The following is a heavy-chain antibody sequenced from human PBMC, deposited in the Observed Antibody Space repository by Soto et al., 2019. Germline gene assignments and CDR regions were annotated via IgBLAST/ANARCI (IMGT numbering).Heavy chain of an antibody. CDR3: ARGPHQLLNREGFGP. CDR2: ISAYNGNT. CDR1: GYTFTSYG. J-gene: IGHJ5*02. V-gene: IGHV1-18*01. Sequence: QVQLVQSGAEVKKPGASVKVSCKASGYTFTSYGISWVRQAPGQGLEWMGWISAYNGNTNYAQKLLGRVTKTHETSTSTAYTEQRRLRSDDTAVYYCARGPHQLLNREGFGPWGQGTLVTVSS. D-gene: IGHD2-2*01.